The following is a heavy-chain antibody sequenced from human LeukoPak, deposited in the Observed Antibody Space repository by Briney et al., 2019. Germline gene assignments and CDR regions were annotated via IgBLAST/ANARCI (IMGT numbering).Heavy chain of an antibody. CDR1: GFTFSSYA. D-gene: IGHD1-26*01. J-gene: IGHJ4*02. CDR2: MSYDGSNK. CDR3: ARGRSGSYFGDY. V-gene: IGHV3-30-3*01. Sequence: GRSLRLSCAASGFTFSSYAMHWVRQAPGKGLEWVAVMSYDGSNKYYADSVKGRFTISRDNSKNTLYLQMNSLRAEDTAVYYCARGRSGSYFGDYWGQGTLVTVSS.